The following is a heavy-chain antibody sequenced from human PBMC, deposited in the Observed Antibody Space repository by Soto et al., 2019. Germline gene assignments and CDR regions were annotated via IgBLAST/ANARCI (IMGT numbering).Heavy chain of an antibody. J-gene: IGHJ6*02. CDR2: ISGYNGHT. D-gene: IGHD3-16*01. CDR3: AREGEMPYYYYGLDV. V-gene: IGHV1-18*01. Sequence: QVQLVQSGAEVRKPGASVKVSCKASGYTFTTYGISWVRQAPGQGLEWMGWISGYNGHTKYAQKFQGRGTMTTATSTRPVYMDLRSLRSDDTAVYYCAREGEMPYYYYGLDVWGQGTTVTVSS. CDR1: GYTFTTYG.